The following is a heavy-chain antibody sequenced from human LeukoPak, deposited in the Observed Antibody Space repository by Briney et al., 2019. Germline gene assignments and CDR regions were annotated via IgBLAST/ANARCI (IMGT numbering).Heavy chain of an antibody. J-gene: IGHJ4*02. V-gene: IGHV3-23*01. D-gene: IGHD3-9*01. Sequence: GGSLRLSCAASGFTFSNYAMSWVRQAPGKGLEWVSAITGSGAITYYADSLKGRFTISRDNSKNTLYLQMNSLRAEDTAVYYCAKWGDYDVLTGYHDPDYWGQGTLVTVSS. CDR2: ITGSGAIT. CDR1: GFTFSNYA. CDR3: AKWGDYDVLTGYHDPDY.